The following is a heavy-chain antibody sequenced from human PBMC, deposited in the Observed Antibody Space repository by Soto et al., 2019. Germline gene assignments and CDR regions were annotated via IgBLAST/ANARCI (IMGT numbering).Heavy chain of an antibody. D-gene: IGHD5-12*01. CDR3: AREGGGYNFLGIT. Sequence: PGGSLRLSCAAPGFTVSSNYMSWVRQAPGKGLEWVSVIYSGGSTYYADSVKGRFTISRDNSKNTLYLQMNSLRAEDTAVYYCAREGGGYNFLGITWGQGTLVTVSS. V-gene: IGHV3-53*01. CDR2: IYSGGST. CDR1: GFTVSSNY. J-gene: IGHJ5*02.